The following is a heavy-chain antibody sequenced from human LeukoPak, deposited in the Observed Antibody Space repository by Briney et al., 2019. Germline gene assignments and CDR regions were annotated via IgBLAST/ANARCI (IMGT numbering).Heavy chain of an antibody. CDR2: ISYDGSNK. V-gene: IGHV3-30-3*01. J-gene: IGHJ5*02. CDR3: ARDRAYYVPNWFDP. Sequence: GGSLRLSCAASGFTFSSYAMHWVRQAPGKGLEWVAVISYDGSNKYYADSVKGRFTISRDNSKNTLYLQMNSLRAEDTAVYYCARDRAYYVPNWFDPWGQGTLVTVSS. CDR1: GFTFSSYA. D-gene: IGHD3-10*02.